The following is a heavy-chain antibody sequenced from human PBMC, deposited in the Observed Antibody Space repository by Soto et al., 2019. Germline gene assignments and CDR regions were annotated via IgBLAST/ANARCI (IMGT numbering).Heavy chain of an antibody. Sequence: SSVKVSCKASGYTFTSYYMHWVRQAPGQGLEWMGIINPSGGSTSYAQKFQGRVTMTRDTSTSTVYMELSSLRSEDTAVYYCERDRLRCVEWLLPERYYYYGMDVWGQGTTVTVS. CDR2: INPSGGST. V-gene: IGHV1-46*01. CDR1: GYTFTSYY. D-gene: IGHD3-3*01. J-gene: IGHJ6*02. CDR3: ERDRLRCVEWLLPERYYYYGMDV.